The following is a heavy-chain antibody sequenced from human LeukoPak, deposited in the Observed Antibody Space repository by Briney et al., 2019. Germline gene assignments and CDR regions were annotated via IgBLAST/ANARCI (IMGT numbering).Heavy chain of an antibody. Sequence: GGSLRLSCEASGFTFSSYAMSWVRQAPGKGLDWVSCISAGGDRTYYADSVKGRFTISRDNAKNTLYLQMNSLRAEDTAVYYCAKFEYSTATQLYYFDCWGQGALVTVSS. CDR1: GFTFSSYA. CDR3: AKFEYSTATQLYYFDC. J-gene: IGHJ4*02. CDR2: ISAGGDRT. D-gene: IGHD5-24*01. V-gene: IGHV3-23*01.